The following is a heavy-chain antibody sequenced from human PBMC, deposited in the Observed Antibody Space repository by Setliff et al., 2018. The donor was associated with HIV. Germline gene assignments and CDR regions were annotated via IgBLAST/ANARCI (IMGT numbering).Heavy chain of an antibody. D-gene: IGHD6-19*01. CDR3: ATVTHTNVAAHDAFDI. V-gene: IGHV1-2*06. Sequence: ASVKVSCKASGYTFSGYHMYWVRQAPGQGLEWMGRINPDSGDTKYTQKLEGRVTMTSDTSISTVYMELSSLRSEDTAVYYCATVTHTNVAAHDAFDIWG. CDR1: GYTFSGYH. CDR2: INPDSGDT. J-gene: IGHJ3*02.